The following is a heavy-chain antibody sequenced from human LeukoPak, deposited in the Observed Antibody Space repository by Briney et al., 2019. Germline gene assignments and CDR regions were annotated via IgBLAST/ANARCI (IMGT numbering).Heavy chain of an antibody. J-gene: IGHJ4*02. Sequence: SETLSLTCTVSGGSITSSSYYWGWIRQPPGKGLEWIGSIYYSGSTYYSPSLKSRVTISVDTSKNQFSLKLSSVTAADTAVYYCASIGLEYYDFWSGYYTPPGYWGQGTLVTVSS. CDR3: ASIGLEYYDFWSGYYTPPGY. CDR2: IYYSGST. D-gene: IGHD3-3*01. CDR1: GGSITSSSYY. V-gene: IGHV4-39*01.